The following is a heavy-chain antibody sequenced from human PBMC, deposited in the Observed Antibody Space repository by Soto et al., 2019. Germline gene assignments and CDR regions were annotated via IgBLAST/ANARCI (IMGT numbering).Heavy chain of an antibody. CDR1: GGTFRSYG. CDR3: AREADRRWLHLFEF. V-gene: IGHV1-69*01. Sequence: QVHLVQSGAEVKKPGSSVRVSCKASGGTFRSYGVSWVRQAPGQGLEWIGGIIPLSSITNYAQKFRGRVTITADESMTTAYMEMRGLRSDDTAVYFCAREADRRWLHLFEFWGQGTLVTVSS. D-gene: IGHD6-19*01. J-gene: IGHJ4*02. CDR2: IIPLSSIT.